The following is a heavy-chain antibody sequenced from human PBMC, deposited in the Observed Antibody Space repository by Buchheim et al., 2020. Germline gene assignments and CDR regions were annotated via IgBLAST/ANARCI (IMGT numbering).Heavy chain of an antibody. J-gene: IGHJ6*02. CDR2: IWYDGSNK. CDR1: GFTFSSYG. D-gene: IGHD3-9*01. V-gene: IGHV3-33*06. Sequence: QVQLVESGGGVVQPGRSLRLSCAASGFTFSSYGMHWVRQAPGKGLEWVAVIWYDGSNKYYADSVKGRFTISRDNSKNTLYLQMNSLRAEDTAVYYCAKDSESDYDILTGYYYYYYYGMDVWGQGTT. CDR3: AKDSESDYDILTGYYYYYYYGMDV.